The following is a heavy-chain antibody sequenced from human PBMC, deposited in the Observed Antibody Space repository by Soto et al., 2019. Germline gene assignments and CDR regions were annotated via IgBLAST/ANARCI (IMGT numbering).Heavy chain of an antibody. J-gene: IGHJ6*02. CDR2: IWYDGSKT. Sequence: QVQVVESGGGVVQPGRSLRLSCAASGFTFSSYGMHWVRQAPGKGLEWVALIWYDGSKTYYADPVKGRFTISRDNSKNTLDLQMNSLSAEDTAVYYCARGLGHYSYALDVWGQGTTVTVSS. V-gene: IGHV3-33*01. CDR3: ARGLGHYSYALDV. CDR1: GFTFSSYG.